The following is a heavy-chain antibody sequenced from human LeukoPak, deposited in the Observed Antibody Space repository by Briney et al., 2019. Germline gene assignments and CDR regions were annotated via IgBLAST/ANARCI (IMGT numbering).Heavy chain of an antibody. V-gene: IGHV6-1*01. CDR3: ARRLTQYDCFDP. J-gene: IGHJ5*02. CDR1: GDSVSSNSVT. Sequence: SQTLSLTCAISGDSVSSNSVTWNWIRQSPSRGLEWLGRTYYRSTWYNDYAVSVRGRIAVNPDTSKNQFSLRLNSVTPEDTAVYYCARRLTQYDCFDPWGQGILVTVSS. CDR2: TYYRSTWYN. D-gene: IGHD2-2*01.